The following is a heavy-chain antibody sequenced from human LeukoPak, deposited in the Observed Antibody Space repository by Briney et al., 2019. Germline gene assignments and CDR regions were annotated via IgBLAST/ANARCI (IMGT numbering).Heavy chain of an antibody. CDR3: AKDLYSWGLVVVPAVDY. J-gene: IGHJ4*02. D-gene: IGHD2-2*01. CDR1: GFTFSSYS. V-gene: IGHV3-21*01. CDR2: ISSSSSYI. Sequence: PGGSLRLSCAASGFTFSSYSTNWVRQAPGKGLEWVSSISSSSSYIYYADSVKGRFTISRDNAKNSLYLQMNSLRAEDTAVYYCAKDLYSWGLVVVPAVDYWGQGTLVTVSS.